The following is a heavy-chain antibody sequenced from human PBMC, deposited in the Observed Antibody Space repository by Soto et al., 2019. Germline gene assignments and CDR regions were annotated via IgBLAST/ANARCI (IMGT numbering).Heavy chain of an antibody. V-gene: IGHV4-34*01. CDR1: GGSFSGYY. Sequence: SETLSLTCAVYGGSFSGYYWSWIRQPPGKGLEWIGEINHSGSTNYNPSLKSRVTISVDTSKNQFSLKLSSVTAADTAVYYCARCGSGTPCNYWGQGTLVTVSS. CDR3: ARCGSGTPCNY. D-gene: IGHD3-10*01. J-gene: IGHJ4*02. CDR2: INHSGST.